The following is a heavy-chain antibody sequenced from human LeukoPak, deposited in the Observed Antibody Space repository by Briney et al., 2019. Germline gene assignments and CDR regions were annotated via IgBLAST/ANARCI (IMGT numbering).Heavy chain of an antibody. V-gene: IGHV3-11*06. Sequence: GGSLRLSCSASGFTFSDYYMSWLRRAPGKGLEYLSYISGTSSDTNYADSVRGRFTISRDNAESSLYLQMNSLRVEDTAVYYCARTARTPAYWGQGTLVTVSS. D-gene: IGHD6-6*01. CDR1: GFTFSDYY. CDR3: ARTARTPAY. J-gene: IGHJ4*02. CDR2: ISGTSSDT.